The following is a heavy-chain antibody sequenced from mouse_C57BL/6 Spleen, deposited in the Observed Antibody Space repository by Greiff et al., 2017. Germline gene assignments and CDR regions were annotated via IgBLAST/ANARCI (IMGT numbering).Heavy chain of an antibody. CDR3: ASRSNYVLDY. Sequence: VPLQQSGAELARPGASVKLSCKASGYTFTSYGISWVKQRTGPGLEWIGELYPRSGNTYYNEKFKGKATLTADKSSSTAYMELRSLTSEDSAVYFCASRSNYVLDYWGQGTTLTVSS. V-gene: IGHV1-81*01. D-gene: IGHD2-5*01. CDR1: GYTFTSYG. CDR2: LYPRSGNT. J-gene: IGHJ2*01.